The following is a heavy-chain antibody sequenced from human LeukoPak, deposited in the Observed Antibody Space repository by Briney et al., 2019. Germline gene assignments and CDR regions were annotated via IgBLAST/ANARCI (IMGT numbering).Heavy chain of an antibody. V-gene: IGHV5-51*01. CDR2: IFPADSDT. Sequence: GESLKISCRASGYSFTTYWIGWVRQMPGKGLEWMGVIFPADSDTRYSPSFQGQVTIAADKSISTAYLQWSSLKASDTAMYYCASVYSSTSWDYWGQGTLVTVSS. J-gene: IGHJ4*02. CDR1: GYSFTTYW. CDR3: ASVYSSTSWDY. D-gene: IGHD6-13*01.